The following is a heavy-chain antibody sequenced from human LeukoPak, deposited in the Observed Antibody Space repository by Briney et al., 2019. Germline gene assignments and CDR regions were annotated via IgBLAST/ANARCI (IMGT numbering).Heavy chain of an antibody. V-gene: IGHV4-31*03. J-gene: IGHJ4*02. CDR2: IYYSGST. Sequence: SETLSLTCTVSGGSISSGGYYWSWIRQHPGKGLEWIGYIYYSGSTYYNSSLKSRVTISVDTSKNQFSLKLSSVTAADTAVYCCARTTYYYDSSGYYPDYWGQGTLVTVSS. CDR1: GGSISSGGYY. CDR3: ARTTYYYDSSGYYPDY. D-gene: IGHD3-22*01.